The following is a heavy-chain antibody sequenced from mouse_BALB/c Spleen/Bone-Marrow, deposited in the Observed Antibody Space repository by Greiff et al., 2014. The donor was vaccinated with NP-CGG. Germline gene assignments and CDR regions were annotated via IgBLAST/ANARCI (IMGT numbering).Heavy chain of an antibody. CDR3: AREGFGAWFAY. Sequence: VQLKQSGPELVKPGAPVKIPCKASGYTFTDYNMDWVKQSHGKSLEWIGDINPNNGGTIYNQKFKGKATLTVDKSSSTAYMELRSLTSEDTAVYYCAREGFGAWFAYWGQGTLVTVSA. V-gene: IGHV1-18*01. J-gene: IGHJ3*01. CDR1: GYTFTDYN. CDR2: INPNNGGT. D-gene: IGHD3-1*01.